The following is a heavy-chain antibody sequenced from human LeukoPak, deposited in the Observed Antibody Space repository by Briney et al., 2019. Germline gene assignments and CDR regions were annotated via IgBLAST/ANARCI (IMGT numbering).Heavy chain of an antibody. CDR3: ARVSMVRGGLFRAYYYYYMDV. Sequence: PSETLSLTCTVSGYSISSGYYWGWIRQPPGKGLEWIGSIYHSGSTYYNPSLKSRVTISVDTSKNQFSLKLSSVTAADTAVYYCARVSMVRGGLFRAYYYYYMDVWGKGTTVTVSS. CDR2: IYHSGST. D-gene: IGHD3-10*01. V-gene: IGHV4-38-2*02. J-gene: IGHJ6*03. CDR1: GYSISSGYY.